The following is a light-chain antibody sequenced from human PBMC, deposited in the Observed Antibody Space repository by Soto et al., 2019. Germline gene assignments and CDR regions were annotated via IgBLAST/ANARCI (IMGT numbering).Light chain of an antibody. CDR2: DVS. CDR3: SSYTSSLFV. Sequence: QSALTQPASVSGSPGQSITISCTGTSSDVGGYNYVSWYQQHPGKAPKLMIYDVSNRPSGVSNRFSGSKSGNTAYLTISGLQAEDEADYYCSSYTSSLFVFVTGTKLTVL. V-gene: IGLV2-14*01. CDR1: SSDVGGYNY. J-gene: IGLJ1*01.